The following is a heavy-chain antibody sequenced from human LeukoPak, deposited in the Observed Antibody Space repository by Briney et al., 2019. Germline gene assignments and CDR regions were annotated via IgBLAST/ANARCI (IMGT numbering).Heavy chain of an antibody. J-gene: IGHJ4*02. Sequence: GGSLRLSCAASGFTFSSYAMSWVRQAPGKGLEWVSRINPDGSTTNYADSVKGRFTISRDNSKNTLYVQMNSLRAEDTAVYYCATGSLEWLHFDYWGQGTLVTVSS. CDR2: INPDGSTT. D-gene: IGHD3-3*01. CDR1: GFTFSSYA. CDR3: ATGSLEWLHFDY. V-gene: IGHV3-23*01.